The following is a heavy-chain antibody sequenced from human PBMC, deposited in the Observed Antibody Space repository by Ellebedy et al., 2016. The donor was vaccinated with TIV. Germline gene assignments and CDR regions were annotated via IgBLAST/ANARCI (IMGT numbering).Heavy chain of an antibody. J-gene: IGHJ4*02. CDR1: GYSFTSYY. Sequence: GESLKISXEGSGYSFTSYYIAWVRQTPAKGLEWMGSIFPGDSDTRYSPSFQGQVTISADKSINTAYLQWSSLKASDTAIYYCARRADGYRGYDVLGYWGQGTLVTVSS. D-gene: IGHD5-12*01. V-gene: IGHV5-51*01. CDR3: ARRADGYRGYDVLGY. CDR2: IFPGDSDT.